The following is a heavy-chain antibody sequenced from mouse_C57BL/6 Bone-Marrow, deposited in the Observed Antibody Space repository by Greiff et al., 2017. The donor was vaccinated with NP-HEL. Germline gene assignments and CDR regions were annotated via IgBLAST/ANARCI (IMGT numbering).Heavy chain of an antibody. J-gene: IGHJ3*01. CDR1: GFTFSDYG. CDR2: ISNLAYSI. Sequence: EVKLMESGGGLVQPGGSLKLSCAASGFTFSDYGMAWVRQAPRKGPEWVAFISNLAYSIYYADTVTGRFTISRENAKNTLYLEMSSLRSEDTAMYYCAREGNDYAWFAYWGQGTLVTVSA. D-gene: IGHD2-4*01. CDR3: AREGNDYAWFAY. V-gene: IGHV5-15*01.